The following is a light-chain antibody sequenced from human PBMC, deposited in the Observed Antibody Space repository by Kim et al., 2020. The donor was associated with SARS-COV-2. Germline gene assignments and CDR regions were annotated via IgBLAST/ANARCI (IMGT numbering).Light chain of an antibody. Sequence: VSPGQTASITCSGDKLGDKYACWYHQKPGQSPVLVIYQDTKRPSGIPERFSGSNSGNTATLTISGTQAMDEADYYCQAWDSSTVVFGGGTQLTVL. V-gene: IGLV3-1*01. CDR1: KLGDKY. J-gene: IGLJ2*01. CDR3: QAWDSSTVV. CDR2: QDT.